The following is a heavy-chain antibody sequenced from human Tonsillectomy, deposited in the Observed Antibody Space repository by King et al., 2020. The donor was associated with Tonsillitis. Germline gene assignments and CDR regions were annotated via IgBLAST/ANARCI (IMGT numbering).Heavy chain of an antibody. Sequence: VQLQESGPGLVKPSETLSLTCTVSGGSISSYYWSWIRQPPGKGLEWIGYIYYSGSTNYNPSLKSRVTISVDTSKNQFSLKLSSVNAADTAVYYCARDRAGDRDYWGQGTLVTVSS. D-gene: IGHD7-27*01. CDR2: IYYSGST. J-gene: IGHJ4*02. V-gene: IGHV4-59*01. CDR3: ARDRAGDRDY. CDR1: GGSISSYY.